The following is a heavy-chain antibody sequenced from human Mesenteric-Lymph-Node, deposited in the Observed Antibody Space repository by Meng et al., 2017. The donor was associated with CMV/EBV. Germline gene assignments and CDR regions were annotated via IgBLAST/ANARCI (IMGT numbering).Heavy chain of an antibody. CDR1: GLILDDYD. CDR3: ARRIRVGYGMDV. J-gene: IGHJ6*02. V-gene: IGHV3-20*04. Sequence: GGSLRLSCVASGLILDDYDMSWVRQAPGKGLEWVSGINWNGGTRRYADSVKGRFTISRDNTKNYLYLQMNSLRVEDKALYYCARRIRVGYGMDVWGQGTTVTVSS. CDR2: INWNGGTR. D-gene: IGHD2-15*01.